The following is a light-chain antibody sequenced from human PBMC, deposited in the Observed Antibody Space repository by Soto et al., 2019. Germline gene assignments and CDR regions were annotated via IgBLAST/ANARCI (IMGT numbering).Light chain of an antibody. Sequence: ETVMTQSPATLSVSPGERATLSCRASQTVSSSLAWYQQKPGQAVRLLIFRASTRATGIPARFSGSGSGTEFTLTISSLQSEDSAIYYCQQYNNWPWTFGHGTKVEIK. CDR1: QTVSSS. V-gene: IGKV3D-15*01. J-gene: IGKJ1*01. CDR2: RAS. CDR3: QQYNNWPWT.